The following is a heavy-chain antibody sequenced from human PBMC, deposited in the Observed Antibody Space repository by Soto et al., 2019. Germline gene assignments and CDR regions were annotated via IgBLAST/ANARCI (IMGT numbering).Heavy chain of an antibody. CDR1: GFTFNRYW. J-gene: IGHJ4*02. Sequence: EVQLVESGGGLVQPGGSLRLSCAASGFTFNRYWMGWVSQAPGKGPEWLANIKQDGSERYYVDSVKGRFTISRDNVKNSVYLQMNSLRAEDTAVYYCTRTISALPGDDYWGQGTLVTVSS. CDR2: IKQDGSER. D-gene: IGHD6-6*01. CDR3: TRTISALPGDDY. V-gene: IGHV3-7*01.